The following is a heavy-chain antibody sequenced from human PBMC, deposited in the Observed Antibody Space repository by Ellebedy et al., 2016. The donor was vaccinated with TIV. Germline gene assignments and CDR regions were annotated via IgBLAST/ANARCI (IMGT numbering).Heavy chain of an antibody. CDR1: GFTFTNAW. D-gene: IGHD1-26*01. V-gene: IGHV3-15*01. J-gene: IGHJ4*02. Sequence: PGGSLRLSCAASGFTFTNAWMSWVRQAPGKGLEWVGRIKSKTNGGTADYAATVKGRFTSSRDDSKNMLFLQMNSLTTEDTAVYDCTTNEWQLQEFYFDYWGQGALVTVSS. CDR3: TTNEWQLQEFYFDY. CDR2: IKSKTNGGTA.